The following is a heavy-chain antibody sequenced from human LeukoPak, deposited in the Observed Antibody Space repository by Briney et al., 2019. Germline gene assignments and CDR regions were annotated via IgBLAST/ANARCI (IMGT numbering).Heavy chain of an antibody. D-gene: IGHD3-10*01. CDR3: ATDSRYGSGSYYYYYYGMDV. V-gene: IGHV1-24*01. J-gene: IGHJ6*02. Sequence: ASVKVSCKVSGYTLTELSMHWVRQAPGKGLEWMGGFDPEDGETIYAQKFQGRVTMTEDTSTDTAYMELSSLRSEDTAVYYCATDSRYGSGSYYYYYYGMDVWGQGTTVPVSS. CDR2: FDPEDGET. CDR1: GYTLTELS.